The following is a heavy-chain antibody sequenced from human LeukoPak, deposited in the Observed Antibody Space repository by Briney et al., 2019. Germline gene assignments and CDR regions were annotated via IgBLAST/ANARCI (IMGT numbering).Heavy chain of an antibody. D-gene: IGHD2-15*01. V-gene: IGHV4-61*01. Sequence: PSETLSLTCTVSGGPVSSGSYYWSWIRQPPGKGLEWIGYIYYSVSTNYNPSLKSRVTISVDTSKNQFSLKLSSVTAADTAVYYCARDRLGVVVVAATRYYYYYMDVWGKRTTVTVSS. CDR1: GGPVSSGSYY. J-gene: IGHJ6*03. CDR3: ARDRLGVVVVAATRYYYYYMDV. CDR2: IYYSVST.